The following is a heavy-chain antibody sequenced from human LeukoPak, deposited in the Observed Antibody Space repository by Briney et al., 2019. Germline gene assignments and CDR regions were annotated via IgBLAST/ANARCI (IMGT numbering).Heavy chain of an antibody. D-gene: IGHD6-13*01. J-gene: IGHJ4*02. CDR1: GFTLSNYV. CDR3: AKDRIAAAGLFDY. Sequence: GGSLRLSCEASGFTLSNYVMSWVRQAPGKGLEWVSAISGSGGSTYYADSVKGRFTISRDNSKNTLYLQMNSLRAEDTAVYYCAKDRIAAAGLFDYWGQGTLVTVSS. CDR2: ISGSGGST. V-gene: IGHV3-23*01.